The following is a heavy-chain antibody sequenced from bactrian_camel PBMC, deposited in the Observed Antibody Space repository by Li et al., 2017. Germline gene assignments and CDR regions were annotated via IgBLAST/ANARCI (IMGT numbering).Heavy chain of an antibody. CDR3: RVFGGP. V-gene: IGHV3S53*01. CDR2: ISVGSVST. J-gene: IGHJ6*01. CDR1: GSTSSLRW. Sequence: HVQLVESGGGSAQAGGSLRISCAGSGSTSSLRWMGWFRQAPGKEREWVAAISVGSVSTNYADSVKGRFTISRDNAKNMVYLQLNSLKIEDMAMYYCRVFGGPWGQGTQVTVS.